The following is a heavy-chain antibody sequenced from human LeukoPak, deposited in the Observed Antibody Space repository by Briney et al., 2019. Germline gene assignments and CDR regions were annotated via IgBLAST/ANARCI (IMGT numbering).Heavy chain of an antibody. D-gene: IGHD2/OR15-2a*01. Sequence: GGSLRLSCAASGFTFSSSAMSWVRQAPGKGLEWVALIWYDGSNKYYADSVKGRLTISRDNSKNTLYLQMNSLRAEDTAVYYCAREGPRGNSQFDYWGQGTLVTVSS. J-gene: IGHJ4*02. CDR2: IWYDGSNK. CDR3: AREGPRGNSQFDY. V-gene: IGHV3-33*08. CDR1: GFTFSSSA.